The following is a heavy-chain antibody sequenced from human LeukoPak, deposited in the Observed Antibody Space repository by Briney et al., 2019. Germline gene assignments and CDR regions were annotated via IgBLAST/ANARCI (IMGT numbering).Heavy chain of an antibody. V-gene: IGHV4-39*01. D-gene: IGHD3-10*01. Sequence: SSETLSLTCTVSDGSFDNEMFYWAWIRQPPGKGLQWIASVHQRGNTHDNVSLKSRVIISLDTSKNQFFLTLSSVTAADVAVYYCARQAGIGFDLWGQGTLVGVSS. J-gene: IGHJ5*02. CDR1: DGSFDNEMFY. CDR3: ARQAGIGFDL. CDR2: VHQRGNT.